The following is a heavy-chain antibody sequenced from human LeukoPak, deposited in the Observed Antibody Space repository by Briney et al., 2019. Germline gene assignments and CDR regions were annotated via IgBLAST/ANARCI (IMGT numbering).Heavy chain of an antibody. CDR3: ARAHDSSPSWYFDL. Sequence: PSETLSLTCTVSGGSISSYYWSWIRQPPGKGLEWIGYIYYSGSTNYNPSLKSRVTISVDTSKNQFSLKLSSVTAADTAVYYCARAHDSSPSWYFDLWGRGTLVTVSS. CDR2: IYYSGST. CDR1: GGSISSYY. V-gene: IGHV4-59*01. D-gene: IGHD3-22*01. J-gene: IGHJ2*01.